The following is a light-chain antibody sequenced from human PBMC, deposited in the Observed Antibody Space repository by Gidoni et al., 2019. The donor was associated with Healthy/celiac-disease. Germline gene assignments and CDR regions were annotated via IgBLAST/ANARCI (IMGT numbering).Light chain of an antibody. CDR2: KAS. J-gene: IGKJ1*01. V-gene: IGKV1-5*03. CDR1: QSISSW. CDR3: QQYNSYPRT. Sequence: DIQMTQSPSPLSASVGDRVTITCRASQSISSWLAWYQQKPGKAPKPLIYKASRLESGVPSRFSGSGSGTEFTLPISSLQPDDFATYYCQQYNSYPRTFGQGTKVEIK.